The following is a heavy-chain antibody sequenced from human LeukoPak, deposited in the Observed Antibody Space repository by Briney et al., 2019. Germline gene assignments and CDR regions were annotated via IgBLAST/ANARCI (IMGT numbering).Heavy chain of an antibody. D-gene: IGHD6-19*01. CDR3: ARPRRAVAAGKLYYYYYMDV. CDR2: IFYSGST. Sequence: PSETLSLTCTVSSGSISTSNYYWGWVRQPPGKALEWIGNIFYSGSTNYNPSLKSRVTISVDTSKNQFSLKLSSVTAADTAVYYCARPRRAVAAGKLYYYYYMDVWGKGTTVTISS. V-gene: IGHV4-61*05. CDR1: SGSISTSNYY. J-gene: IGHJ6*03.